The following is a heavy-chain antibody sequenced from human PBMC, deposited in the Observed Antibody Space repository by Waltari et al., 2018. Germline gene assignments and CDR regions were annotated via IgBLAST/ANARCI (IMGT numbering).Heavy chain of an antibody. D-gene: IGHD6-19*01. CDR3: ATEPAPGAGINY. CDR1: GFTFGVHS. Sequence: EVQLVESGGGLVQPGGSVRLSCAGSGFTFGVHSMHWMRQAPGKGLVWVSYISASSAAIYYADSVKGRFTISRDNAKNLLFLQMSNLGAEDMAVYYCATEPAPGAGINYWGQGILVTVSS. V-gene: IGHV3-48*01. J-gene: IGHJ4*02. CDR2: ISASSAAI.